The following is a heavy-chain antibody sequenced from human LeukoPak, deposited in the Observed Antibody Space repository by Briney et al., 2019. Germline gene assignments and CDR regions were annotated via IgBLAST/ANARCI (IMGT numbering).Heavy chain of an antibody. CDR3: ARSLVVIALDAFDI. Sequence: GAPVKVSCKASGYTSTSYGISWVRQAPGQGLEWMGWISGYSGNTNYAQKFQGRVTMTTDTSTSTAYMELRSLRSDDTAVYYCARSLVVIALDAFDIWGQGTMVTVSS. CDR1: GYTSTSYG. J-gene: IGHJ3*02. CDR2: ISGYSGNT. V-gene: IGHV1-18*01. D-gene: IGHD3-22*01.